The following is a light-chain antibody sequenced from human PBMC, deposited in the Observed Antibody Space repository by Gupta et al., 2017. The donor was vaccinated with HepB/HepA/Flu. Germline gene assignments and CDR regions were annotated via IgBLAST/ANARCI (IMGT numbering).Light chain of an antibody. J-gene: IGLJ1*01. V-gene: IGLV3-25*02. Sequence: SYELTQPPSVSVSPGQTARITCSGEGLPRHYAYWYQQKPGQAPVLIISKDTERHSGIPERFSGSSSGTTATLTISGVQAEDESDYYCQSADSTDSQYVFGTGTKVTVL. CDR3: QSADSTDSQYV. CDR2: KDT. CDR1: GLPRHY.